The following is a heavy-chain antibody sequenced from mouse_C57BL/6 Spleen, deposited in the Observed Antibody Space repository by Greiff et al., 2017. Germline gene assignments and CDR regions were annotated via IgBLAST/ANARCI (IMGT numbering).Heavy chain of an antibody. CDR2: IYPRSGNT. Sequence: VKLMESGAELARPGASVKLSCKASGYTFTSYGISWVKQRTGQGLEWIGEIYPRSGNTYYNEKFKGKATLTADKSSSTAYMELRSLTSEDSAVYFCAREANYYGSSFGGQGTTLTVSS. CDR1: GYTFTSYG. D-gene: IGHD1-1*01. V-gene: IGHV1-81*01. J-gene: IGHJ2*01. CDR3: AREANYYGSSF.